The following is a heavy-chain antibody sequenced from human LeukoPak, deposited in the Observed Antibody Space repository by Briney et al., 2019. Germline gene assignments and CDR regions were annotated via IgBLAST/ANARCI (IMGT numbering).Heavy chain of an antibody. J-gene: IGHJ4*02. D-gene: IGHD5-18*01. CDR2: LYGSGST. CDR3: ATIKRGDIFGYFDF. CDR1: GGSISSGDYY. V-gene: IGHV4-61*08. Sequence: SETLSLTCTVSGGSISSGDYYWGWIRQPPGKGLEWIGYLYGSGSTKANPSLESRVTLSADTSKNQFSLRLSSVTAADTAVYYCATIKRGDIFGYFDFWGQGILVAVSS.